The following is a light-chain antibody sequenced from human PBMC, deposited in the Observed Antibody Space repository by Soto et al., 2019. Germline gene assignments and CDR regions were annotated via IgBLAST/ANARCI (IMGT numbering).Light chain of an antibody. J-gene: IGKJ2*01. CDR2: GAS. V-gene: IGKV3-15*01. CDR1: QSINSA. CDR3: QQGHNWPLT. Sequence: EIVMTQAPATLSLSPGERAALSCRASQSINSALAWYQQKPGQPPRLLIYGASTSATGVPARFTGSESGSEFTLTISGLQSEDFAVYYCQQGHNWPLTFGQGTRLEI.